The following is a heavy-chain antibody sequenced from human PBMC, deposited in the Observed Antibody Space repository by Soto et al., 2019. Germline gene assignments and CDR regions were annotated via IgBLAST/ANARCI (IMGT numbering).Heavy chain of an antibody. V-gene: IGHV4-59*01. Sequence: PSETLSLTCNVSGGSISNFHLSWIRQPPGKGLEWIGYIYYSGNYYNPSPTSRVSMSLDKPKNQFSLHLKSVTAADTALYFCALGGYNYGRPFDFWGQGTRVTVSS. CDR2: IYYSGN. CDR1: GGSISNFH. J-gene: IGHJ4*02. CDR3: ALGGYNYGRPFDF. D-gene: IGHD5-18*01.